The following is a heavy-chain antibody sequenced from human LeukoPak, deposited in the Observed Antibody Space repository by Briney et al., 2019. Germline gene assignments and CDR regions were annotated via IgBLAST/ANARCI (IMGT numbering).Heavy chain of an antibody. V-gene: IGHV1-18*01. J-gene: IGHJ4*02. CDR3: ARGNPFTIFGVGTGY. CDR1: GYTFTSYD. D-gene: IGHD3-3*01. Sequence: GASVKVSCKASGYTFTSYDINWVRQAPGQGLEWMGWISAYNGNTNYAQKLQGRVTMTTDTSTSTAYMELRSLRSDDTAVYYRARGNPFTIFGVGTGYWGQGTLVTVSS. CDR2: ISAYNGNT.